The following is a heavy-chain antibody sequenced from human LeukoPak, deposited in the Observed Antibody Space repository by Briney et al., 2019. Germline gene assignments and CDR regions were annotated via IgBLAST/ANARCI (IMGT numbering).Heavy chain of an antibody. V-gene: IGHV1-46*01. CDR3: ARDPLGDYDSSGYYYVVY. CDR1: GYTLTSYY. J-gene: IGHJ4*02. D-gene: IGHD3-22*01. Sequence: GASVKVSCKASGYTLTSYYMHWVRQAPGQGLEWMGIINPSGGSTSYAQKFQGRVTMTRDTSTSTVHMELSSLRSEDTAVYYCARDPLGDYDSSGYYYVVYWGQGTLVTVSS. CDR2: INPSGGST.